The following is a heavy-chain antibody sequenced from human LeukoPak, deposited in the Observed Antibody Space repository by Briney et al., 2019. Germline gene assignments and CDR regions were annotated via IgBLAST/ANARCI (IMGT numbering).Heavy chain of an antibody. CDR3: ARDPELLWFGELFDY. V-gene: IGHV1-2*02. D-gene: IGHD3-10*01. Sequence: AASVKVSCKASGYTFTGYYMHWVRQAPGQGLEWMGWINPNSGGTNYAQKFQGRVTMTRDTSISTAYMELSRLRSDDTAVYYCARDPELLWFGELFDYWGQGTLVTVSS. J-gene: IGHJ4*02. CDR1: GYTFTGYY. CDR2: INPNSGGT.